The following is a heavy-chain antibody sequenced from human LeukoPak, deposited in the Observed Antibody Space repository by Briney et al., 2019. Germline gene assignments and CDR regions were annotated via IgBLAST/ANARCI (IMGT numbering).Heavy chain of an antibody. Sequence: GASVKVSCKASGGTFSSYAISWVRQAPGLGLEWMGRIIPILGIANYAQKFQGRVTITADKSTSTAYMELSSLGSEDTAVYYCARGHSRYYYDSSGPSSDAFDIWGQGTMVTVSS. J-gene: IGHJ3*02. CDR3: ARGHSRYYYDSSGPSSDAFDI. V-gene: IGHV1-69*04. CDR2: IIPILGIA. D-gene: IGHD3-22*01. CDR1: GGTFSSYA.